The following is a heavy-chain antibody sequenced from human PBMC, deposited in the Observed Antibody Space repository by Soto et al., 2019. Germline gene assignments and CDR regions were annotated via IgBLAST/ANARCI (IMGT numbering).Heavy chain of an antibody. CDR2: INHSGST. D-gene: IGHD5-12*01. Sequence: QVLLQQWGAGLLKPSETLSLTCAVSGGSFSAYSWTWIRQPPGKGLEWIGEINHSGSTNYNPSLKSRVTISVDTSKNHLSLKLSSVTAADTAVYYCARPPYEVAFDIWGQGTMVTVSS. CDR3: ARPPYEVAFDI. V-gene: IGHV4-34*01. J-gene: IGHJ3*02. CDR1: GGSFSAYS.